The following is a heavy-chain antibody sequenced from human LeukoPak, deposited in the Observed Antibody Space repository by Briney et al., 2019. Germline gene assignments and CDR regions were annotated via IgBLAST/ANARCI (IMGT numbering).Heavy chain of an antibody. Sequence: AGGSLRLSCEASGFTFSRYAFHWVRQAPGKGLEWVALISYDGSNKYYADSVKGRFTISRDSSKNTLYLQMNSLRAGDTAVYYCARSSGYYYQLDYWGQGTLVTVSS. CDR2: ISYDGSNK. CDR3: ARSSGYYYQLDY. J-gene: IGHJ4*02. CDR1: GFTFSRYA. D-gene: IGHD3-22*01. V-gene: IGHV3-30-3*01.